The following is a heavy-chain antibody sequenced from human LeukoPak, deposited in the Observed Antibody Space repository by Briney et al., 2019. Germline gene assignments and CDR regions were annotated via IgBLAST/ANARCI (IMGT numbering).Heavy chain of an antibody. CDR2: ISSSSRYT. D-gene: IGHD3-10*01. Sequence: GGSLRLSCAASGFTFSDYYMSWIRQAPGKGLEWVSYISSSSRYTNYADSVKGRFTISRDNAKNSLYLQMNSLRAEDTAVYYCAHLVRGSDHFGLDLWGPGTTVTVSS. CDR3: AHLVRGSDHFGLDL. J-gene: IGHJ6*02. V-gene: IGHV3-11*06. CDR1: GFTFSDYY.